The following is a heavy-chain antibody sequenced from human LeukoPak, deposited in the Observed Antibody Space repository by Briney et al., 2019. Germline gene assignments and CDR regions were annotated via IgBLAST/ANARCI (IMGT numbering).Heavy chain of an antibody. CDR1: GGSISSYY. V-gene: IGHV4-34*01. D-gene: IGHD5-24*01. CDR2: INHSGST. J-gene: IGHJ5*02. Sequence: SETLSLTCTVSGGSISSYYWSWIRQPPGKGLEWIGKINHSGSTNYNPSLKSRVTISVDTSKNQFSLKLSSVTAADTAVYYCARGQGQIATKFAIDPWGQGTLVTVSS. CDR3: ARGQGQIATKFAIDP.